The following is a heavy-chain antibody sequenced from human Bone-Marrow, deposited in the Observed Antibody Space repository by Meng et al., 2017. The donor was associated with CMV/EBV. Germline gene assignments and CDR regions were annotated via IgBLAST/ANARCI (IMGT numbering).Heavy chain of an antibody. CDR1: GYTFTSYG. Sequence: QLVQAGGEVKMPGASVKVSCKASGYTFTSYGISWVRQAPGQGLEWMGWINPNSGGTNYAQKFQGRVTMTRDTSISTAYMELSRLRSDDTAVYYCARNPYSGSLLPYYWGQGTLVTVSS. CDR3: ARNPYSGSLLPYY. CDR2: INPNSGGT. V-gene: IGHV1-2*02. D-gene: IGHD1-26*01. J-gene: IGHJ4*02.